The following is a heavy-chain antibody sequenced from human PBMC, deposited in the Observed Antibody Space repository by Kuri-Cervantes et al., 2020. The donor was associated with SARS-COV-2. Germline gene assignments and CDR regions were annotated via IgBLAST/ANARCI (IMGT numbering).Heavy chain of an antibody. D-gene: IGHD3-10*01. CDR2: IIPILGIA. J-gene: IGHJ6*02. V-gene: IGHV1-69*04. CDR3: ARSANYGSGSYYMSYGMDV. Sequence: SVKVSCKASGGTFSSYAISWVRQAPGQGLEWMGRIIPILGIANYAQKFQGRVTITADKSTSTAYMELSSLRSEDMAVYYCARSANYGSGSYYMSYGMDVWGQGTTVTVSS. CDR1: GGTFSSYA.